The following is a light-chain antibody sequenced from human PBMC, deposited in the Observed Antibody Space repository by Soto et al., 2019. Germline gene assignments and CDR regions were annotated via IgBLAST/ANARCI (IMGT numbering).Light chain of an antibody. Sequence: DIQMTQSPSTMSASVGDRVTITCRASQSISSWLAWYQQKPGKAPKLLIYKPSSLESGFPSRFSGSGSGTEVSLTISSLQPDDFATYYCQQYNSYSSYTFGQGTKLEIK. V-gene: IGKV1-5*03. CDR3: QQYNSYSSYT. CDR1: QSISSW. J-gene: IGKJ2*01. CDR2: KPS.